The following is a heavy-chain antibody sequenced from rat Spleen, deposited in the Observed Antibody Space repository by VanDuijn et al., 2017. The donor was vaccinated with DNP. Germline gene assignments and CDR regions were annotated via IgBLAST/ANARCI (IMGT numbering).Heavy chain of an antibody. V-gene: IGHV3-3*01. CDR3: VGSCGVHYGLSLDY. Sequence: EVQLQESGPGLVKPSQSLSLTCSVTGYSISYSNRWNWIRKFPGDKLEWMGYVNSAGTTIYNPSLKSRISITRDTSKNQYFLQVDSVTAEDTATYYCVGSCGVHYGLSLDYWGQGVMVTVSS. CDR2: VNSAGTT. CDR1: GYSISYSNR. D-gene: IGHD1-6*01. J-gene: IGHJ2*01.